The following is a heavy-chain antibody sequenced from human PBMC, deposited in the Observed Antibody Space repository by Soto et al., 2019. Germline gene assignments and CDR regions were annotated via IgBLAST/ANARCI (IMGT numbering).Heavy chain of an antibody. V-gene: IGHV1-46*01. D-gene: IGHD2-15*01. J-gene: IGHJ3*02. CDR3: ARGPPVCSGGSCYTRRGAFDI. CDR1: GYTFTSYY. CDR2: INPSGGST. Sequence: GASVKVSCKASGYTFTSYYMHWVRQAPGQGLEWMGIINPSGGSTSYAQKFQGRVTMTRDTSTSTVYMELSSLRSEDTAVYYCARGPPVCSGGSCYTRRGAFDIWGQGTMVTVSS.